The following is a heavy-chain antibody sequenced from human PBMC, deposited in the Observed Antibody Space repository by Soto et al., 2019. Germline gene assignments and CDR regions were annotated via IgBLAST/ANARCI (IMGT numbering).Heavy chain of an antibody. J-gene: IGHJ1*01. V-gene: IGHV3-23*01. D-gene: IGHD6-19*01. CDR1: GFTFSNHA. CDR2: IVGGGGGT. CDR3: VKEVAVSGTGCCDS. Sequence: EGSLRLSCAASGFTFSNHAMSWVRQAPGTGLEWVSAIVGGGGGTAYADSVKGRFTISRDNSTNMLSLQMSRLRAEDTAVYYCVKEVAVSGTGCCDSGGQGSLVTVSS.